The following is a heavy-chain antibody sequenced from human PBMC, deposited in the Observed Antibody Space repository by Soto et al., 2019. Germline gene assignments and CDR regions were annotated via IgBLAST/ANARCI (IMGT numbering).Heavy chain of an antibody. J-gene: IGHJ3*02. Sequence: ASVKVSCKASGYTFTSYGISWVRQAPGQGLEWMGWISAYNGNTNYAQKLQGRVTMTTDTSTSTAYMELRGLRSDDTAVYYCARVQVMWWFGELESNDAFDIWGQGTMVTVSS. D-gene: IGHD3-10*01. V-gene: IGHV1-18*01. CDR1: GYTFTSYG. CDR3: ARVQVMWWFGELESNDAFDI. CDR2: ISAYNGNT.